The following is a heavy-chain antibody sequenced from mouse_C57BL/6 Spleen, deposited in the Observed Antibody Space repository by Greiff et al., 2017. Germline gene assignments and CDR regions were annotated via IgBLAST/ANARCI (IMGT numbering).Heavy chain of an antibody. CDR3: ARSVTTVAHWYFDV. Sequence: VQLQQSGPELVKPGASVKISCKASGYTFTDYYMNWVKQSHGKSLEWIGDINPNNGGTSYNQKFKGKATLTVDKSSSTAYMELRSLTSEDSAVYYCARSVTTVAHWYFDVWGTGTTVTVSS. CDR1: GYTFTDYY. D-gene: IGHD1-1*01. J-gene: IGHJ1*03. CDR2: INPNNGGT. V-gene: IGHV1-26*01.